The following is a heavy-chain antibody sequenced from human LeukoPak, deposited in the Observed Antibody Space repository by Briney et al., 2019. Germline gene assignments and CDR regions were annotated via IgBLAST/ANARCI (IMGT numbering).Heavy chain of an antibody. V-gene: IGHV3-7*01. CDR2: IKHDGGKK. Sequence: GGSLRLSCAASGFTFSSYWMSWVRQAPGKGLEWVAKIKHDGGKKYYADSVKGRFTISRDNSMNSVYLQTNSLRAEDTAVYYCAREPRKYTKIVPRNWFDPWGQGTLVTVSS. D-gene: IGHD3-22*01. CDR1: GFTFSSYW. CDR3: AREPRKYTKIVPRNWFDP. J-gene: IGHJ5*02.